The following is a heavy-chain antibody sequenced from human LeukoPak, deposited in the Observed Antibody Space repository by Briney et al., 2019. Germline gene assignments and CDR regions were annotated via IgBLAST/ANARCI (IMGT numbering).Heavy chain of an antibody. V-gene: IGHV1-2*02. Sequence: ASVKVSCKAPGYTFTGYYMHWVRQAPGQGLEWMGWINPNSGGTNYAQKFQGRVTMTRDTSISTAYMELSRLRSDDTAVYYCARGQYYYDSSGYNWFDPWGQGTLVTVSS. J-gene: IGHJ5*02. CDR2: INPNSGGT. CDR1: GYTFTGYY. D-gene: IGHD3-22*01. CDR3: ARGQYYYDSSGYNWFDP.